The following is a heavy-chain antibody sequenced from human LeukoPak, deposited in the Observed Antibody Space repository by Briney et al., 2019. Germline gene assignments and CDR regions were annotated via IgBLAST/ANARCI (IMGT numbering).Heavy chain of an antibody. CDR2: MSGGGGYI. CDR3: AKSRESSIWYSLGDY. Sequence: GGSLRLSCAASGFTFGNYVMTWVRQAPGKGLEWVSSMSGGGGYIFYADSVKGRFTISRDNSKNTLYLHMSSLRVDDTAIYYCAKSRESSIWYSLGDYWGQGTLVTVPS. CDR1: GFTFGNYV. D-gene: IGHD6-13*01. V-gene: IGHV3-23*01. J-gene: IGHJ4*02.